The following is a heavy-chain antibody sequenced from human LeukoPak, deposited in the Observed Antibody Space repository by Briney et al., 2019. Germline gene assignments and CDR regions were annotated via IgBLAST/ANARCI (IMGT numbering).Heavy chain of an antibody. CDR2: IYYSGST. D-gene: IGHD6-19*01. V-gene: IGHV4-61*08. Sequence: PSETLSLTCAVSGGSISRGGCSWSWIRQPPGKGLEWIGYIYYSGSTNYNPSLKSRVTISVDTSKNQFSLKLSSVTAADTAVYYCARGWFSGWSSPASFGLDYWGQGTLVTVSS. CDR3: ARGWFSGWSSPASFGLDY. J-gene: IGHJ4*02. CDR1: GGSISRGGCS.